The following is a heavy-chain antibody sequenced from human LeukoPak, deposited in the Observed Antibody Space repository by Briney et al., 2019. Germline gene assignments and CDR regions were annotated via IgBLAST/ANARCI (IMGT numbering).Heavy chain of an antibody. J-gene: IGHJ4*02. CDR1: GFTFSSYS. Sequence: GGSLRLSCAASGFTFSSYSMNWVRQAPGKGLEWVSYISSSSSTIYYADSVKGRFTISRDNSKNTLYLQMNSLRAEDTAVYYCAKGGSGYLIDDSWGQGTLVTVSS. V-gene: IGHV3-48*01. CDR2: ISSSSSTI. D-gene: IGHD3-22*01. CDR3: AKGGSGYLIDDS.